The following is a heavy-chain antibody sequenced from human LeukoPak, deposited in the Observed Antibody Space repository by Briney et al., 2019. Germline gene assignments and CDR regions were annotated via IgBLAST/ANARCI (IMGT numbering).Heavy chain of an antibody. CDR1: GFPISNYW. D-gene: IGHD5-24*01. J-gene: IGHJ3*02. CDR2: ISPDASVK. Sequence: GGSLRLSCAASGFPISNYWLSWVRQAPGRGLEWVASISPDASVKHYVDSVEGRFTISRDNAENSLSLQMGSLRAEDTAVYYCARLLGMVTTFDIWGQGTVVTVSS. V-gene: IGHV3-7*02. CDR3: ARLLGMVTTFDI.